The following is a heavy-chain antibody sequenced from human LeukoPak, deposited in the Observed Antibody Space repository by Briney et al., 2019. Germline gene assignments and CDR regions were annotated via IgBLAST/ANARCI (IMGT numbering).Heavy chain of an antibody. V-gene: IGHV3-23*01. D-gene: IGHD6-19*01. CDR1: GFTFSSYA. Sequence: GGSLRLSCAASGFTFSSYAMSWVRQAPGKGLEWVSATSGSGGSTYYADSVKGRFTISRDNSKNSLYLQMDRLRTEDTAVYYWAKPRGIPESSRWAIAFHYWGQRTLVTVST. J-gene: IGHJ4*02. CDR3: AKPRGIPESSRWAIAFHY. CDR2: TSGSGGST.